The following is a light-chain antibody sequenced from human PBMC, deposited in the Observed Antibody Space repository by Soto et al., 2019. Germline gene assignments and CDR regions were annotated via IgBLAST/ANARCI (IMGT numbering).Light chain of an antibody. CDR3: QQVNSFSLT. CDR1: QGISDY. CDR2: GAS. J-gene: IGKJ4*01. Sequence: DIQLTQSPSFLSASVGDKVTITCRASQGISDYLAWYQQKPGKAPKLLIYGASTLHRGVPSRFSGSGSGTEFTLTISSLQPEDFATYYCQQVNSFSLTFGGGTKVDIK. V-gene: IGKV1-9*01.